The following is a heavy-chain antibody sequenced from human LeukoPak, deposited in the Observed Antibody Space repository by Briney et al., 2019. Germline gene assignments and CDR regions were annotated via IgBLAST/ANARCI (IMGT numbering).Heavy chain of an antibody. CDR2: ISWNANSI. J-gene: IGHJ4*02. D-gene: IGHD6-13*01. V-gene: IGHV3-9*01. Sequence: PGGSLRLSCAASGFTFDDYGMPWVRQAPGKGLEWVSGISWNANSIGYADSVKGRFTISRDNAKNSLYLQMNSLRAEDTALYYCAKDRYSSSSGNFDYWGQGTLVTVSS. CDR3: AKDRYSSSSGNFDY. CDR1: GFTFDDYG.